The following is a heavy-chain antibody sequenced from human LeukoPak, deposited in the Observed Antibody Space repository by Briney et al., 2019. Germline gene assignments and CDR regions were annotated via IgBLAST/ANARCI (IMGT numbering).Heavy chain of an antibody. CDR2: ISATGHTT. V-gene: IGHV3-23*01. CDR3: AKDTTAYIAGRYYYGMDA. J-gene: IGHJ6*02. CDR1: GGSISSSN. D-gene: IGHD6-6*01. Sequence: PSGTLSLTCAVSGGSISSSNWWSWVRQAPGKGLEWVSVISATGHTTYYADSVRGRFTISRDNSNNTLYVQMNSLRAEDTAVYHCAKDTTAYIAGRYYYGMDAWGRGTTVTVSS.